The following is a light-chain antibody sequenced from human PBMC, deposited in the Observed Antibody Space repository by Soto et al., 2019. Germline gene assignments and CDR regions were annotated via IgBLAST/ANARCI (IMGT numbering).Light chain of an antibody. CDR1: QDINSW. V-gene: IGKV1D-16*01. CDR2: VAA. J-gene: IGKJ5*01. Sequence: DIQMTQSPSSLAASVGDSVTSTCRASQDINSWLAWYQQKPEQAGKSLIYVAATLQSGVPSRFSGRGSRTDFTLTISSLQPEDFATYYCHQYNSFPPTSGQGARLEMK. CDR3: HQYNSFPPT.